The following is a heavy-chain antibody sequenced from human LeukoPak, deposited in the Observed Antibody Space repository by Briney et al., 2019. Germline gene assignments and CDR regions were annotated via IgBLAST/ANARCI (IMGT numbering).Heavy chain of an antibody. CDR3: GKAGGSYYGSGSDLIDS. D-gene: IGHD3-10*01. CDR1: GFTFSSYW. Sequence: GGSLRLSCAASGFTFSSYWMSWVRQAPGKGLEWVANIEQDGSEKYYADSVRGRFTISRDNARDSVHLQMNNLRVEDTAVYYCGKAGGSYYGSGSDLIDSWGQGTLVTVSS. V-gene: IGHV3-7*01. CDR2: IEQDGSEK. J-gene: IGHJ4*02.